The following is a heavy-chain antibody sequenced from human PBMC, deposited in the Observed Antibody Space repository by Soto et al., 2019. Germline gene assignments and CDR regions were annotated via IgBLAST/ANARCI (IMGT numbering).Heavy chain of an antibody. D-gene: IGHD3-22*01. J-gene: IGHJ4*01. CDR1: GFILSNAW. CDR3: STGSDINMTAVLLDY. Sequence: EVQLVESGGGLVKPGGSLRLSCTASGFILSNAWINWVRHAPGKGLEWVGRVKSKTAGGTTDFAAPVKGRFAISRDDSKNIVYMQMNSRRTEDTAVYYCSTGSDINMTAVLLDYWGLGTRVTVSS. CDR2: VKSKTAGGTT. V-gene: IGHV3-15*07.